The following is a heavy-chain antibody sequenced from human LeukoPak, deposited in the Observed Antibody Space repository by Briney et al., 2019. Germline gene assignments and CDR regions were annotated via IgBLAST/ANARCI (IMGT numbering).Heavy chain of an antibody. Sequence: GGSLRLSCAASGFTFSSYSMNWVRQAPGKGLEWVSSISSSSSYIYYADSAKGRFTISRDNAKNSLYLQMNSLRAEDTAVYYCARGHRATGYWGQGTLVTVSS. V-gene: IGHV3-21*01. CDR1: GFTFSSYS. CDR2: ISSSSSYI. J-gene: IGHJ4*02. CDR3: ARGHRATGY.